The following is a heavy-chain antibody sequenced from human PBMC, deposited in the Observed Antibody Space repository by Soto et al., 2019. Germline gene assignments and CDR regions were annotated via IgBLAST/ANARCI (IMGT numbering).Heavy chain of an antibody. Sequence: GGCLRISCAAPGFTLYDYAVYWVRQAPGKGLEWVSGISWNSGSIGYADSVKGRFTISRDNAKNSLYLQMNSLRAEDTALYYCAKDTNYIWGSLQRWGQGT. D-gene: IGHD3-16*01. CDR3: AKDTNYIWGSLQR. CDR1: GFTLYDYA. J-gene: IGHJ4*02. V-gene: IGHV3-9*01. CDR2: ISWNSGSI.